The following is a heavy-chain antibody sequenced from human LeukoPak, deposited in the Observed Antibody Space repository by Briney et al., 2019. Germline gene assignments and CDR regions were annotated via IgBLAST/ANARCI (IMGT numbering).Heavy chain of an antibody. V-gene: IGHV4-59*01. D-gene: IGHD3-22*01. Sequence: KTSETLSLTCNVSGGSISGYHWSWIRQPPGKGLEWLGYIYYSGRSNYNPSLKSRVTISVDTSKNQFSLKLSSVTAADTAVYYCARGQIVRYWGQGTLVTVSS. J-gene: IGHJ4*02. CDR1: GGSISGYH. CDR3: ARGQIVRY. CDR2: IYYSGRS.